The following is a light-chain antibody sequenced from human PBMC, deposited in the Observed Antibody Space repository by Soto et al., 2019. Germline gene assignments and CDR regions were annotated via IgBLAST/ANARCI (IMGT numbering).Light chain of an antibody. CDR2: GAS. J-gene: IGKJ4*01. CDR1: QSVSSTY. Sequence: SVLPKSPDTLSLSPGERATLSCRASQSVSSTYLAWYQQKPGQAPRLLIYGASSRATGIPDRFSGSGSGTDFTLTISRLEPEDFAVYYCQQYGSSPLTFGGGTKVDI. CDR3: QQYGSSPLT. V-gene: IGKV3-20*01.